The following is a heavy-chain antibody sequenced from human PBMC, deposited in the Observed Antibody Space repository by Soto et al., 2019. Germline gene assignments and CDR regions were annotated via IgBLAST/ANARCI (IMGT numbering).Heavy chain of an antibody. CDR2: ISYDGSNK. CDR3: AKDHFDY. V-gene: IGHV3-30*18. Sequence: QVQLVESGGGVVQPGRSLRLSWAASGFTFSSYGMHWVRQAPGKGLEWVAVISYDGSNKYYADSVKGRFTISRDNSKNTLYLQMNSLRAEDTAVYYCAKDHFDYWGQGPLVTVSS. CDR1: GFTFSSYG. J-gene: IGHJ4*02.